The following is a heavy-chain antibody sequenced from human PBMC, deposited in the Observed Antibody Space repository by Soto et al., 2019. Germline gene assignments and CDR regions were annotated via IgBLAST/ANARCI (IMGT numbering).Heavy chain of an antibody. V-gene: IGHV3-23*01. D-gene: IGHD2-15*01. Sequence: GGSLRLSCAASGFTFSSYAMSWVRQAPGKGLEWVSSITDNGGSTYYADSVKGRFTISRDNSKNTLYLQMNSLRADDTAVYYCARGGSSCSGGSCYYYYGMDVWGQGTTVTVSS. CDR2: ITDNGGST. J-gene: IGHJ6*02. CDR1: GFTFSSYA. CDR3: ARGGSSCSGGSCYYYYGMDV.